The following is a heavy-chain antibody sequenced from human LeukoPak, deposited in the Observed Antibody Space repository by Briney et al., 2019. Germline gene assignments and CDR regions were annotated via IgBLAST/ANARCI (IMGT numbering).Heavy chain of an antibody. D-gene: IGHD5-12*01. Sequence: PGGSLRLSCAASGFTFSSYAMSWVRQAPGKGLEWVSAISGSGGSTYYADSVRGRFTVSRDNSKNTAWLQMDSLRVEDTAVYYCARYNSGRGDYWGQGTLVTVSS. J-gene: IGHJ4*02. CDR2: ISGSGGST. CDR1: GFTFSSYA. CDR3: ARYNSGRGDY. V-gene: IGHV3-23*01.